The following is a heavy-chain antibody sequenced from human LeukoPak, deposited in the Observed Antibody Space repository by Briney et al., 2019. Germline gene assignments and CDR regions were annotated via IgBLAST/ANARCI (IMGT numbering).Heavy chain of an antibody. V-gene: IGHV1-18*01. CDR3: ARDGPRRIAVAGPGDY. Sequence: VSVKVSCKASGYAFTSYGISWVRQAPGQGLEWMGWISAYNGNTNYAQKLQGRVTMTTDTSTSTAYMELRSLRSDDTAVNYCARDGPRRIAVAGPGDYWGQGTLVTVSS. D-gene: IGHD6-19*01. J-gene: IGHJ4*02. CDR1: GYAFTSYG. CDR2: ISAYNGNT.